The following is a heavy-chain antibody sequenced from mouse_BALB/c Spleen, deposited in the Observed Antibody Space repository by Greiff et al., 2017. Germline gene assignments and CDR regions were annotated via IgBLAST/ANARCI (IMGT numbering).Heavy chain of an antibody. CDR2: IDPANGNT. CDR3: ARATRITTGFDY. CDR1: GFNIKDTY. J-gene: IGHJ2*01. D-gene: IGHD2-4*01. V-gene: IGHV14-3*02. Sequence: GQLQQSGAELVKPGASVKLSCTASGFNIKDTYMHWVKQRPEQGLEWIGRIDPANGNTKYDPKFQGKATITADTSSNTAYLQLSSLTSEDTAVYYCARATRITTGFDYWGQGTTLTVAS.